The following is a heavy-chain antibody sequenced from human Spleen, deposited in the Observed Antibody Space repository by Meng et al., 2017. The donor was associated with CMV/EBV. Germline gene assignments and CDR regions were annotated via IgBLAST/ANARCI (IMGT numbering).Heavy chain of an antibody. CDR2: IDPKSGDT. CDR3: AREGGISTRDAFDL. D-gene: IGHD2-15*01. CDR1: GYTFTGYY. J-gene: IGHJ3*01. Sequence: ASVKVSCKASGYTFTGYYMHWVRQAPGQGPEWVGWIDPKSGDTNYAQKFQGRVTMTRDTSFSTAYMELRSLRFDDTAVYYCAREGGISTRDAFDLWGQGTMVTVSS. V-gene: IGHV1-2*02.